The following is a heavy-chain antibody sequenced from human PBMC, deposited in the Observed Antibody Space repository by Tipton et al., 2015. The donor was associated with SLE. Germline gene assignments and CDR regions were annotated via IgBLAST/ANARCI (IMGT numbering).Heavy chain of an antibody. J-gene: IGHJ1*01. Sequence: GSLRLSCAASGFTFSSYWMSWVRQAPGKGLEWVANIKQDGSEKSYVDSVKGRFTISRDNAKNSLYLQMNSLRAEDTAVYYCARVYSSSSRYFQHWGQGTLVTVSS. CDR3: ARVYSSSSRYFQH. D-gene: IGHD6-6*01. V-gene: IGHV3-7*01. CDR2: IKQDGSEK. CDR1: GFTFSSYW.